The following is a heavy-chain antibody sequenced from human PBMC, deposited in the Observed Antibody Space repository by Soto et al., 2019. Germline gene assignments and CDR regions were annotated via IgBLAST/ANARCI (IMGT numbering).Heavy chain of an antibody. CDR3: ARNSGYCSSTSCYRYFHY. J-gene: IGHJ4*02. CDR1: GYTFTSYD. CDR2: MNPNSGNT. V-gene: IGHV1-8*01. D-gene: IGHD2-2*01. Sequence: GASVKVSCKASGYTFTSYDINWVRQATGQGLEWMGWMNPNSGNTGYAQKFQGRVTMTRNTSISTAYMGLSSLRSEDTAVYYCARNSGYCSSTSCYRYFHYWGQGTLVTVSS.